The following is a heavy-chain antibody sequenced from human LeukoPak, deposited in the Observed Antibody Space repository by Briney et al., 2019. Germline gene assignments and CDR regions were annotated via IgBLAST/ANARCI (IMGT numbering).Heavy chain of an antibody. CDR2: IYSNGNT. CDR1: GGSISSSGHY. D-gene: IGHD4-17*01. Sequence: PSETLSLTCSVSGGSISSSGHYWGWIRQSPEKGLDLIGSIYSNGNTYYNPSVKSRVTISVDTSKNQFSLKLTSVTAAETAVYYCARSATVTTGYFDYWGQGALVTVSS. CDR3: ARSATVTTGYFDY. V-gene: IGHV4-39*07. J-gene: IGHJ4*02.